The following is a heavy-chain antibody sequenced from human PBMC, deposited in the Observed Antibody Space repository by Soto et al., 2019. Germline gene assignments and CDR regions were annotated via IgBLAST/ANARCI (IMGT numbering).Heavy chain of an antibody. J-gene: IGHJ4*02. CDR3: ARSGHGQQLFDY. D-gene: IGHD6-13*01. CDR2: IIPILGIA. Sequence: QVQLVQSGAEVKKPGSSVKVSCKASGGIFSSYTISWERQAPGQGLEWMGRIIPILGIANYAQKFQGRVTITADKSTSTAYMELSSLRSEDTAVYYCARSGHGQQLFDYWGQGTLVTVSS. CDR1: GGIFSSYT. V-gene: IGHV1-69*02.